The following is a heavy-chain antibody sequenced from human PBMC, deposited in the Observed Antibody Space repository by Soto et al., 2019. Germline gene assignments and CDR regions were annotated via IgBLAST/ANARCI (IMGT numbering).Heavy chain of an antibody. V-gene: IGHV4-4*07. J-gene: IGHJ4*02. CDR2: IYGSGST. Sequence: SETVSLTCTISGGAIGSHYWTWIRQPAGKGLEWIGRIYGSGSTKYNPSLQSRVTMSLDTSKNQFSLRLESVTAADTAVYFCARSTSYTDSGFDSWGQGTLVTVSS. CDR3: ARSTSYTDSGFDS. CDR1: GGAIGSHY. D-gene: IGHD6-25*01.